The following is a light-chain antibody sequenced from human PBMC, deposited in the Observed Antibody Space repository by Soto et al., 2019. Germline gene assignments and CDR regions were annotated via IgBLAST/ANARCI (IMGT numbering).Light chain of an antibody. V-gene: IGKV1-39*01. CDR3: QESYTTPLA. J-gene: IGKJ4*01. CDR2: AAS. CDR1: QNINRF. Sequence: QVPQLPSSLSQSVGDRVTITCLTSQNINRFLNWYKQKXGRAPMXXISAASNLESGVPSRFSGRGSGTEFTLTISNLKPGDSALYFCQESYTTPLAFGGGTKVDIK.